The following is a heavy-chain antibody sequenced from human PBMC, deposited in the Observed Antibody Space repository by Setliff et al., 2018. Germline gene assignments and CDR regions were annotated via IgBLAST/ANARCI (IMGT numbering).Heavy chain of an antibody. CDR1: GFIFSSYW. Sequence: KPGGSLRLSCAASGFIFSSYWMNWVRQAPGKGLEWVSVIYNIGEKRYADSVKGRFTISRDNAKNSLYLQMNSLRAEDTAVYYCASTQRGTSSECWGQGTLVTVSS. CDR3: ASTQRGTSSEC. J-gene: IGHJ4*02. V-gene: IGHV3-21*04. D-gene: IGHD6-6*01. CDR2: IYNIGEK.